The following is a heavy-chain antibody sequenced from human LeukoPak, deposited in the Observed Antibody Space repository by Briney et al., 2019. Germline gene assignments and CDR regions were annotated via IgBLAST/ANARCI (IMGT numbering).Heavy chain of an antibody. D-gene: IGHD4-23*01. Sequence: GGSLRLSCAASGFIFSSNYMSWVRQAPGKGLEWVSVIYRGGSTYYSDSVKGRFTISRDNSKNMVYLQMNSLRTEDTAVYYCATFSYAGNAGGSVGYWGQGTLVTVSS. J-gene: IGHJ4*02. CDR3: ATFSYAGNAGGSVGY. V-gene: IGHV3-53*01. CDR2: IYRGGST. CDR1: GFIFSSNY.